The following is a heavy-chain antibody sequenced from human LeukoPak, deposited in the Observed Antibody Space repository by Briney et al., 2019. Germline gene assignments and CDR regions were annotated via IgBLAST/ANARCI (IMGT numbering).Heavy chain of an antibody. CDR2: INPNSGGT. CDR1: GYTFTGYY. CDR3: ARDHGGSYSSRWDLDY. J-gene: IGHJ4*02. D-gene: IGHD6-19*01. Sequence: ASVKVSCKASGYTFTGYYMHWVRQAPGQGLEWMGWINPNSGGTNYAQKFQGWVTMTRDTSISTAYMELSRLRSDDTAVYYCARDHGGSYSSRWDLDYWGQGTLVTVSS. V-gene: IGHV1-2*04.